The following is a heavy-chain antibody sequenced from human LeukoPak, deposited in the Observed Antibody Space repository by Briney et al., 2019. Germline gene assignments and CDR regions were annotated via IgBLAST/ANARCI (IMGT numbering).Heavy chain of an antibody. J-gene: IGHJ4*02. CDR2: IYYSGNT. V-gene: IGHV4-39*01. D-gene: IGHD3/OR15-3a*01. CDR3: ARQTGSGLFILP. CDR1: GVSLSSSNSY. Sequence: SETLSLTCTVSGVSLSSSNSYWGWIRQPPGKGLEWIGSIYYSGNTYYNASLKSQVSISIDTSKNQFSLRLTSVTAADTAVYYCARQTGSGLFILPGGQGTLVTVSS.